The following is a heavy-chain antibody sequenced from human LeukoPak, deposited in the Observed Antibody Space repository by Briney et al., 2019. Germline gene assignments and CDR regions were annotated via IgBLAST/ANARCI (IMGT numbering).Heavy chain of an antibody. CDR3: AREGIYDSSGYYYFDY. Sequence: GSLRLSCATSGFTFSSYAMSWVRQPPGKGLEWIGEIYHSGSTNYNPSLKSRVTISVDKSKNQFSLKLSSVTAADTAVYYCAREGIYDSSGYYYFDYWGQGTLVTVSS. CDR1: GFTFSSYAM. D-gene: IGHD3-22*01. CDR2: IYHSGST. J-gene: IGHJ4*02. V-gene: IGHV4-4*02.